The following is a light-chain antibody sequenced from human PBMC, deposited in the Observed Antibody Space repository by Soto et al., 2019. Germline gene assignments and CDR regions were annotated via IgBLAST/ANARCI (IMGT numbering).Light chain of an antibody. CDR1: QSVTTN. V-gene: IGKV3-15*01. CDR2: GAS. Sequence: EIVLTQSPATVSVSPGERATLSCRASQSVTTNLAWYQKKPGQPPRLLIYGASTRATGIPARFSGSGSGTDFTLTISGLQSEDFAVYYCQHYNHWPPWTFGQGTKVVIK. CDR3: QHYNHWPPWT. J-gene: IGKJ1*01.